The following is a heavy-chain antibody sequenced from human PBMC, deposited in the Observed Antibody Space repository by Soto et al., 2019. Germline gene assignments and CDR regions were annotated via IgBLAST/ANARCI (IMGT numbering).Heavy chain of an antibody. V-gene: IGHV3-13*01. D-gene: IGHD1-1*01. J-gene: IGHJ4*02. CDR1: GFTFSRHD. CDR2: IDSAGDA. CDR3: AIELERVFDY. Sequence: PGGSLRLSCAASGFTFSRHDMHWVRQVTGKGLEWVSGIDSAGDAKYPASVKGRFTISRDNSKNTLYLQMNSLRIEDTAVYYCAIELERVFDYWGQGTLVTVSS.